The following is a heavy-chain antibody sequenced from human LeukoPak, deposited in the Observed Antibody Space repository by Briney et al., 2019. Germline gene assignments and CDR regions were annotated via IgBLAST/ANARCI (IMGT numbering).Heavy chain of an antibody. D-gene: IGHD2-2*01. CDR1: GYTFTSYD. J-gene: IGHJ5*02. CDR3: ASLFCSSTSCSYNWFDP. CDR2: MNPNSGNT. V-gene: IGHV1-8*01. Sequence: ASVKVSCKASGYTFTSYDINWVRQATGQGLEWMGWMNPNSGNTGYAQKFQGRVTMTSNTSISTAYMELSSLRSEDTAVYYCASLFCSSTSCSYNWFDPWGQGTLVTVSS.